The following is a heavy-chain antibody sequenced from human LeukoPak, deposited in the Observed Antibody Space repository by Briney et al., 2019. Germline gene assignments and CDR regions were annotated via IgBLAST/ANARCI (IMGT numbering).Heavy chain of an antibody. Sequence: PSETLSLTCTVSGYSISSGYYWGWIRQPPGKGLEWIGYIYYSGSTNYNPSLKSRVTISLGTSKNQFSLKLNSVTAADTAMYYCARSFSPNYYDLLDYWGQGTLVTVSS. V-gene: IGHV4-38-2*02. CDR3: ARSFSPNYYDLLDY. J-gene: IGHJ4*02. CDR1: GYSISSGYY. D-gene: IGHD3-22*01. CDR2: IYYSGST.